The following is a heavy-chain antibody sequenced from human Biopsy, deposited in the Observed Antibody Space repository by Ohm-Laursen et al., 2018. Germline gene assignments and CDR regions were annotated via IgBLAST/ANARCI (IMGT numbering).Heavy chain of an antibody. CDR3: ARTPILIVSAGLVYRHRRHLQGMDV. CDR2: RGWGDYQ. CDR1: GFSLSARGMG. J-gene: IGHJ6*02. V-gene: IGHV2-70*04. D-gene: IGHD6-13*01. Sequence: TQTLTLTFSFSGFSLSARGMGVSWVRQAPGKALEWLARRGWGDYQVYNASRQTKLSISKDTYNDQRVLTVNNVDPADTATYYCARTPILIVSAGLVYRHRRHLQGMDVWGQGIAVTVS.